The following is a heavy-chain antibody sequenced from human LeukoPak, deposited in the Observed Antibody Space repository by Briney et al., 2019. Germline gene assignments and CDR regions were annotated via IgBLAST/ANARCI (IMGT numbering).Heavy chain of an antibody. V-gene: IGHV1-18*01. Sequence: GASVKVSCKASGYTFTSYGISWVRQAPGQGLEWMGWISAYNGNTNYAQKLQGRVTMTTNTSTSTAYMELRSLRSDDTAVYYCARQIQLWTYYYYYYMDVWGKGTTVTVSS. J-gene: IGHJ6*03. CDR1: GYTFTSYG. CDR2: ISAYNGNT. D-gene: IGHD5-18*01. CDR3: ARQIQLWTYYYYYYMDV.